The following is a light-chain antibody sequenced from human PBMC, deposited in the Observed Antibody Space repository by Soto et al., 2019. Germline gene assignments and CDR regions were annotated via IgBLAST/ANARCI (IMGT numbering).Light chain of an antibody. Sequence: QSVLTQPPLVSGAPGQRVTISCTGSSSNIGAGYDVHWYQQLPGTAPKLLIYGNSNRPSGVPDRFSGSKSGTSASLAITGLQAEDEADYYCQSYDSSLSGSGVFGTGTKLTVL. V-gene: IGLV1-40*01. J-gene: IGLJ1*01. CDR1: SSNIGAGYD. CDR2: GNS. CDR3: QSYDSSLSGSGV.